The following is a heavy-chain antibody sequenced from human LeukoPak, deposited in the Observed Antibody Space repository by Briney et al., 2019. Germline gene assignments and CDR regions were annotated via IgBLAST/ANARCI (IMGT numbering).Heavy chain of an antibody. CDR3: ARDQGYGSGGYSFDY. CDR2: INPNSGGT. CDR1: GYTFAGYF. J-gene: IGHJ4*01. V-gene: IGHV1-2*02. Sequence: ASVKVSCKTSGYTFAGYFVHWVRQAPGQGLEWMGWINPNSGGTNYTQNFQGRVTITRDTSITTAYMELSRLTSDDTALYYCARDQGYGSGGYSFDYWGQGTRVTV. D-gene: IGHD3-10*01.